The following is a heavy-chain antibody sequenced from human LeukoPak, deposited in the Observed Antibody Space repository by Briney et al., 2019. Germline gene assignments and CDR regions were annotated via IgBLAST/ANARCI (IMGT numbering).Heavy chain of an antibody. D-gene: IGHD4-17*01. J-gene: IGHJ5*02. Sequence: SVKVSCKASGGTFSSYAISWVRQAPGQGLEWMGRIIPIFGTANCAQKFQGRVTITTDESTSTAYMELSSLRSEDTAVYYCARDAGDYATDDNWFDPWGQGTLVTVSS. CDR1: GGTFSSYA. CDR2: IIPIFGTA. CDR3: ARDAGDYATDDNWFDP. V-gene: IGHV1-69*05.